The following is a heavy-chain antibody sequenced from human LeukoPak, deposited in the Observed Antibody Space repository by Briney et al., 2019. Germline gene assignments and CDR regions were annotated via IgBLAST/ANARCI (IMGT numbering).Heavy chain of an antibody. Sequence: GGSLRLSCAASGFTFSSYGMHWVRQAPGKGLEWVAVIWYDGSNKYYADSVKGRFTISRDNSKNTLYLQMNSLRAEDTAVYYCAKGGYGSGSYVFDYWGQGTLVTVSS. CDR3: AKGGYGSGSYVFDY. J-gene: IGHJ4*02. D-gene: IGHD3-10*01. CDR1: GFTFSSYG. V-gene: IGHV3-33*06. CDR2: IWYDGSNK.